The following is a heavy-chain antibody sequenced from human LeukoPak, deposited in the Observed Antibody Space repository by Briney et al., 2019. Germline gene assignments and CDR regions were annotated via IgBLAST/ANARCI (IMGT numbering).Heavy chain of an antibody. J-gene: IGHJ4*02. CDR3: ARAHGINLHYFDY. CDR2: IYSDGST. Sequence: GGSLRLSCAVSGFSVSSNYMSWVRQAPGKGLEWVSLIYSDGSTYYADSVKGRFTISRDHSKNTLYLQMNSLRAEGAAVYYCARAHGINLHYFDYWGQGTLVTVSS. CDR1: GFSVSSNY. V-gene: IGHV3-53*01. D-gene: IGHD3-10*01.